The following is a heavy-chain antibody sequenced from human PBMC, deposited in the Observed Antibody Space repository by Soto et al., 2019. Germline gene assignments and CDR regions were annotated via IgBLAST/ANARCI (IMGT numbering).Heavy chain of an antibody. CDR3: ARQYYGSGSYLSYYYYMDV. CDR1: GYNFTSYW. V-gene: IGHV5-51*01. J-gene: IGHJ6*03. CDR2: IYPGDSDT. Sequence: GESLKISCKGSGYNFTSYWIGWVRQMPGKSLEWMGIIYPGDSDTRYSPSFQGQVTISADKSISTAYLQWSSLKASDTAMYYCARQYYGSGSYLSYYYYMDVWGKGTTVTVSS. D-gene: IGHD3-10*01.